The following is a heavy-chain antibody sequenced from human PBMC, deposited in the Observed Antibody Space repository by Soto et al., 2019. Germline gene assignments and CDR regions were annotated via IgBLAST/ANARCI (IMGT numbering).Heavy chain of an antibody. J-gene: IGHJ4*02. CDR1: GFTFSSYS. D-gene: IGHD5-18*01. Sequence: GGSLRLSCAASGFTFSSYSMNWDRQAPGKGLEWVSSISSSSSYIYYADSVKGRFTISRDNAKNSLYPQMNSLRAEDTAVYYCAREGYSYGKVWGQGTLVTVTS. CDR3: AREGYSYGKV. V-gene: IGHV3-21*01. CDR2: ISSSSSYI.